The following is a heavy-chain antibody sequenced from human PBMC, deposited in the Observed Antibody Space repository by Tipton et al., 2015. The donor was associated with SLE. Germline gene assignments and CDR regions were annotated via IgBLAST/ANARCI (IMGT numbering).Heavy chain of an antibody. D-gene: IGHD4-17*01. J-gene: IGHJ3*02. CDR3: ARDQYGDYGQDAFDI. CDR2: INWNGGST. Sequence: GSLRLSCAASGFTFDDYGMSWVRQAPGKGLEWVPGINWNGGSTGYADSVKGRFTISRDNAKNSLYLQMNSLRAEDTALYYCARDQYGDYGQDAFDIWGQGTMVTVSS. V-gene: IGHV3-20*04. CDR1: GFTFDDYG.